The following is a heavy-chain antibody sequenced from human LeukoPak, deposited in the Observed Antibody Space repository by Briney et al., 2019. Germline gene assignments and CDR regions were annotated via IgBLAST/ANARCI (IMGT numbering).Heavy chain of an antibody. V-gene: IGHV3-21*01. CDR3: ARDPFSGGFGDYYYYYMDV. CDR1: GFTLSSYS. J-gene: IGHJ6*03. D-gene: IGHD3-10*01. CDR2: ISSSSSYI. Sequence: GGSLRLSCAASGFTLSSYSMNWVRQAPGKGLEWVSCISSSSSYIYYADSVKGRFTISRDNAKNSLYLQMNSLRAEDTAVYYCARDPFSGGFGDYYYYYMDVWGKGTTVTVSS.